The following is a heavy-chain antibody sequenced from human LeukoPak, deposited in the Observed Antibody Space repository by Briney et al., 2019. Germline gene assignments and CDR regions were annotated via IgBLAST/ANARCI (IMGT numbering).Heavy chain of an antibody. Sequence: SETLSLTCAVSGYSISSGYYWGRIRQPPGKGLEWIGSIYHSGSTYYNPSLKSRVTISVDTSKNQFSLKLSSVTAADTAVYYCASQRGDFWSGYSYNWFDPWGQGTLVTVSS. CDR3: ASQRGDFWSGYSYNWFDP. V-gene: IGHV4-38-2*01. J-gene: IGHJ5*02. CDR2: IYHSGST. CDR1: GYSISSGYY. D-gene: IGHD3-3*01.